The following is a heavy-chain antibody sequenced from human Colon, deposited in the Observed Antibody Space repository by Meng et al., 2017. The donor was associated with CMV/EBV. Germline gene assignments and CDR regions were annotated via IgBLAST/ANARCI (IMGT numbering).Heavy chain of an antibody. Sequence: FTSYWSSWIRQTPGKGLEWIGEINHSGSNNYNPSLKRRLTTSAAATTISSSLQLCSVPDAATAVYYCARRSSSWSDETWFDHWGQGTLVTVSS. CDR2: INHSGSN. V-gene: IGHV4-34*01. CDR3: ARRSSSWSDETWFDH. J-gene: IGHJ5*02. D-gene: IGHD6-13*01. CDR1: FTSYW.